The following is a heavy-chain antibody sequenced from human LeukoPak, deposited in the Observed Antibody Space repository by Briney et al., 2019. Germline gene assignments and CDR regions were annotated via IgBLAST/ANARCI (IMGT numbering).Heavy chain of an antibody. J-gene: IGHJ4*02. CDR2: ISGSGDST. D-gene: IGHD3-16*02. CDR1: GFTFSSYA. Sequence: GGSLRLSCAASGFTFSSYAMSWVRQAPGKGLEWVSAISGSGDSTYYADSVKGRFTISRDNSQNTLYLQMNSLRAEDTAVYYCLRLGELSHYWGQGTLVTVSS. CDR3: LRLGELSHY. V-gene: IGHV3-23*01.